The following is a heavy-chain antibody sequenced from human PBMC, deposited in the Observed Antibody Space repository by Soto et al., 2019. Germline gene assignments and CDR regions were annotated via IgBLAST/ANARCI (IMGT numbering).Heavy chain of an antibody. V-gene: IGHV1-2*02. Sequence: QVQLVQSGAEVVKPGASVKVSCKASGYTFRDYYVHWVRQAPGQGLEWMGWINPNSAGTDYAQKFQGRVTMTKDTSISTAYMELSSLRSDDTAVYYCARGASRQVLVHNYAMDVWGQGTTVTVSS. D-gene: IGHD3-10*01. CDR1: GYTFRDYY. CDR2: INPNSAGT. J-gene: IGHJ6*02. CDR3: ARGASRQVLVHNYAMDV.